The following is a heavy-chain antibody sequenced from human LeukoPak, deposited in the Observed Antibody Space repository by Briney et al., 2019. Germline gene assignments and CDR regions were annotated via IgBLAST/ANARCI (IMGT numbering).Heavy chain of an antibody. CDR3: ARPGYCSGGSCYPHYYYYYGMDV. D-gene: IGHD2-15*01. Sequence: ASVKVSCKTSGYSFTNYGMNWVRQAPGQGLEWMGWINTNTGNPTYAQGFTGRFVFSLDTSVSTAYLQISSLKAEDTAVYYCARPGYCSGGSCYPHYYYYYGMDVWGQGTTVTVSS. CDR1: GYSFTNYG. J-gene: IGHJ6*02. CDR2: INTNTGNP. V-gene: IGHV7-4-1*02.